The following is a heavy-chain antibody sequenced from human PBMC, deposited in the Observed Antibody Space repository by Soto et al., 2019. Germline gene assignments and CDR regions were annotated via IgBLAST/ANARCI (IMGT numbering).Heavy chain of an antibody. CDR3: ASSFGVAAGAPFDY. CDR2: IYYSGST. Sequence: QVQLQESGPGLVKPSQTLSLTCTVSGCSISSGGYYWSWIRQHPGKGLDGIGYIYYSGSTYYNPSLQGRVTISVDTSQNQFSLKLSSVTAADTAVYYCASSFGVAAGAPFDYWGQGTLVNVSS. V-gene: IGHV4-31*03. CDR1: GCSISSGGYY. J-gene: IGHJ4*02. D-gene: IGHD6-13*01.